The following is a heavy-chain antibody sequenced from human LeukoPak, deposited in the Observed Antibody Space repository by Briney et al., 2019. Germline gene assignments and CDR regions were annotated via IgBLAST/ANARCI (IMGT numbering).Heavy chain of an antibody. D-gene: IGHD3-16*01. J-gene: IGHJ4*02. CDR1: GFTFSSYG. CDR2: IWYDGSNK. V-gene: IGHV3-33*01. Sequence: GRSLRLSCAASGFTFSSYGMHWVRQAPGKGLEWVAVIWYDGSNKYYADSVKGRFTTSRDNSKNTLYLQMNSLRAEDTAVYYCARDPGAGEWVFYFDYWGQGTLVTVSS. CDR3: ARDPGAGEWVFYFDY.